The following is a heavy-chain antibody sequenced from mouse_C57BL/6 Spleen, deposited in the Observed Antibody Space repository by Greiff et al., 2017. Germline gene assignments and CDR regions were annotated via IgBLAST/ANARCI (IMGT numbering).Heavy chain of an antibody. CDR1: GFTFSDYY. D-gene: IGHD4-1*01. J-gene: IGHJ2*01. Sequence: EVQLVESEGGLVQPGSSLKLSCTASGFTFSDYYMAWVRQAPEKGLEWVANINYDGSSTYYLDSLKSRFIISRDNAKNILYLQMSSLKSEDTATYYCARDWAYFDYWGQGTTLTVSS. CDR3: ARDWAYFDY. CDR2: INYDGSST. V-gene: IGHV5-16*01.